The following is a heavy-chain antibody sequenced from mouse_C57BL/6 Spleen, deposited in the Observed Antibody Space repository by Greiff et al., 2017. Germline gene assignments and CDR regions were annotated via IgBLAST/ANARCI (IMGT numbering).Heavy chain of an antibody. V-gene: IGHV1-69*01. CDR3: ARRLYYGSRGGYFDY. D-gene: IGHD1-1*01. Sequence: QVQLQQPGAELVMPGASVKLSCKASGYTFTSYWMHWVKQRPGQGLEWIGEIDPSDSYTNYNQKFTGKSTLTVDKSSSTAYMQLSSLTSEDSAVYYCARRLYYGSRGGYFDYWGQGTTLTVSS. CDR1: GYTFTSYW. CDR2: IDPSDSYT. J-gene: IGHJ2*01.